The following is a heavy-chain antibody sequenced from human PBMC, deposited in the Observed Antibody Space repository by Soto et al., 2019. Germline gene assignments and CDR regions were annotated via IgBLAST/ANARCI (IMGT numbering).Heavy chain of an antibody. V-gene: IGHV3-33*01. CDR1: GFTFSSSG. CDR2: IWYDGSEK. J-gene: IGHJ4*02. CDR3: ARGPYSGGFDY. D-gene: IGHD6-19*01. Sequence: QVQLVESGGGVVQPGRSLRLSCAASGFTFSSSGMHWVRQAPGKGLEWVALIWYDGSEKYYADSVKGRFTISRDNSKNTLYPQMNSLRAEDTAVYYCARGPYSGGFDYWGQGTLATVSS.